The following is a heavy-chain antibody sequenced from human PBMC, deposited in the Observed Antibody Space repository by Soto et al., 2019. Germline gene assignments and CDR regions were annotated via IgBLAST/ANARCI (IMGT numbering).Heavy chain of an antibody. Sequence: SETLSLTCTVSGCSISSYYWSWIRQPPGKGLEWIGYIYYSGSTNYNPSLKSRVTISVDTSKNQFSLKLSSVTAADTAVYYCATYSSGGRPDYSYSGMDVWCQGNTLTVSS. CDR1: GCSISSYY. J-gene: IGHJ6*02. CDR3: ATYSSGGRPDYSYSGMDV. V-gene: IGHV4-59*01. D-gene: IGHD6-25*01. CDR2: IYYSGST.